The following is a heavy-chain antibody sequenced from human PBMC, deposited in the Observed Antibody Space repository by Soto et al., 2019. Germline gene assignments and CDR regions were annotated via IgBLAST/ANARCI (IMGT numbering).Heavy chain of an antibody. J-gene: IGHJ6*01. CDR3: ARDGGHCTNGVCLSYYYYGMDV. D-gene: IGHD2-8*01. CDR2: IIPIFGTA. CDR1: GGTFSSYA. Sequence: QVQLVQSGAEVKKPGSSVKVSCKASGGTFSSYAISWVRQAPGQGLEWMGGIIPIFGTANYAQKFQGRVTITADESTSTAYMELSSLRSEDTAVYYCARDGGHCTNGVCLSYYYYGMDVWGQGTTVTVSS. V-gene: IGHV1-69*01.